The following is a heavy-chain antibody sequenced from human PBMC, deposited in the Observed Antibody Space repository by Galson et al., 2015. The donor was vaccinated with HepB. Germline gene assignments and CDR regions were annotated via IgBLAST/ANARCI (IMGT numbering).Heavy chain of an antibody. CDR1: GYSFARYW. V-gene: IGHV5-51*03. J-gene: IGHJ6*02. CDR3: ARRYSAAGALDV. D-gene: IGHD6-13*01. CDR2: IYPGDSDT. Sequence: QSGAEVKKPGESLKISRKGSGYSFARYWIGWARQVPGKGLEWMGIIYPGDSDTRYSPSFEGQVTISADKSISTAYVQWNTLKASDTAMYYCARRYSAAGALDVWGQGTTVTVSS.